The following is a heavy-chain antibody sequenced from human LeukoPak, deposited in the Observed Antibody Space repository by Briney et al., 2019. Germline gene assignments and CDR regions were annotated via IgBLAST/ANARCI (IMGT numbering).Heavy chain of an antibody. CDR3: ASQRYYYDSSGYYD. J-gene: IGHJ4*02. CDR2: ISNNGGYT. D-gene: IGHD3-22*01. V-gene: IGHV3-23*01. Sequence: PGGSLRLSCAASGFTFSSSAMSWVRQAPGKGLEWVSAISNNGGYTYYADSVQGRFTISRDNSKSTLCLQMNSLRAEDTAVYYCASQRYYYDSSGYYDWGQGTLVTVSS. CDR1: GFTFSSSA.